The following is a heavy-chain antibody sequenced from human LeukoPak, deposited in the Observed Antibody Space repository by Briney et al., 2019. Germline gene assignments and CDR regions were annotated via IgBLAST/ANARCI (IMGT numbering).Heavy chain of an antibody. D-gene: IGHD6-19*01. J-gene: IGHJ4*02. CDR2: INPNSGGT. V-gene: IGHV1-2*06. CDR1: GYTFTGYY. CDR3: ASTGIAVAGTEGRLYDY. Sequence: GASVKVSCKASGYTFTGYYMHWVRQAPGQGLEWMGRINPNSGGTNYAQKFQGRVTMTRDTSISTAYMELSRLRSDGTAVYYCASTGIAVAGTEGRLYDYWGQGTLVTVSS.